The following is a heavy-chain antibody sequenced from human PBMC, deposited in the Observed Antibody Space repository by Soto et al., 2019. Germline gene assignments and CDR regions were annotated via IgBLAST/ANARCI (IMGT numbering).Heavy chain of an antibody. V-gene: IGHV3-21*01. Sequence: EVQLVESGGGLVKPGGSLRLSCAASGFTFSSYSMNWVRQAPGKGLEWVSSISSSSSYIYYADSVKGRFTISRDNAKNSLYLQMNSLRAEDTAVYYCARDWLIFGVVTHFDYWGQGTLVTVSS. CDR1: GFTFSSYS. D-gene: IGHD3-3*01. CDR3: ARDWLIFGVVTHFDY. CDR2: ISSSSSYI. J-gene: IGHJ4*02.